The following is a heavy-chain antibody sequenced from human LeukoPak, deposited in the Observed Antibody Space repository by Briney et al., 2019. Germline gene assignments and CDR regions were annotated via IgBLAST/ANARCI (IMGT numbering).Heavy chain of an antibody. J-gene: IGHJ4*02. D-gene: IGHD3-10*01. Sequence: ASVKVSCKASGYTFTGYYMHWVRQAPGQGLEWMGWINPNSGGTNYAQKFQGRVTMTRDMSTSTVYMELSSLRSEDTAVYYCARAYYYGSGSIPFDYWGQGTLVTVSS. CDR2: INPNSGGT. CDR3: ARAYYYGSGSIPFDY. V-gene: IGHV1-2*02. CDR1: GYTFTGYY.